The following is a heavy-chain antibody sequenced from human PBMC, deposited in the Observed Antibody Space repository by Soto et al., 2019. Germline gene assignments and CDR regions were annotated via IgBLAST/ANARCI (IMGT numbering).Heavy chain of an antibody. CDR3: ARAIDNWNDDNPYYYYYMDV. V-gene: IGHV3-74*01. D-gene: IGHD1-1*01. CDR1: GFTFSSYW. J-gene: IGHJ6*03. CDR2: INSDGSST. Sequence: PGGSLRLSCASSGFTFSSYWMHLVRQAPGKGLVWVSRINSDGSSTSYADSVKGRFTISRDNAKNMLYLQMNSLRAEDTAVYYCARAIDNWNDDNPYYYYYMDVWGKGTTVTVSS.